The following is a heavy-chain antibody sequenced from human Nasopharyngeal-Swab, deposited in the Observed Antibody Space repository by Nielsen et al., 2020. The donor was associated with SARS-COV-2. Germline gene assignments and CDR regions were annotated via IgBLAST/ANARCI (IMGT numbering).Heavy chain of an antibody. Sequence: VRQMPGKGLEWVSYISSSSSTIYYTDSVKGRFTISRDNAKNSLYLQMNSLRAEDTAVYYCARALHIYYYDSSGYFGDAFDIWGQGTMVTVS. CDR3: ARALHIYYYDSSGYFGDAFDI. D-gene: IGHD3-22*01. V-gene: IGHV3-48*01. J-gene: IGHJ3*02. CDR2: ISSSSSTI.